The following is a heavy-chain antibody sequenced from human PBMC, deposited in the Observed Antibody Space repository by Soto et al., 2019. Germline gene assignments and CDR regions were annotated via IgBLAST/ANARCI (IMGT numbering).Heavy chain of an antibody. CDR1: GGTFSSYA. V-gene: IGHV1-69*06. CDR2: IIPIFGTA. Sequence: ASVKVSCKASGGTFSSYAISWVRQAPGQGLEWMGGIIPIFGTANYAQKFQGRVTITADKSTSTAYMELSSLRSEDTAVYYCASYYYDNSGYYPVLAPWGQGTLVTVSS. CDR3: ASYYYDNSGYYPVLAP. D-gene: IGHD3-22*01. J-gene: IGHJ5*02.